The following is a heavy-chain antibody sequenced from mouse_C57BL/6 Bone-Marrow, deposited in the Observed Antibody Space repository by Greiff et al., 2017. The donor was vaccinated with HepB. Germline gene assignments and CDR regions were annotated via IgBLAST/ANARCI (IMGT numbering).Heavy chain of an antibody. J-gene: IGHJ4*01. CDR1: GFTFSNYW. D-gene: IGHD1-1*01. CDR2: IRLKSDNYAT. Sequence: EVKLMEAGRGLVQPGGSMKLAWVASGFTFSNYWMNWVRQSPEKGLEWVAQIRLKSDNYATHYAESVKGRFTISRDDSKSSVYLQMNNLRAEDTGIYYCTERITPAMDYWGQGTSVTVSS. V-gene: IGHV6-3*01. CDR3: TERITPAMDY.